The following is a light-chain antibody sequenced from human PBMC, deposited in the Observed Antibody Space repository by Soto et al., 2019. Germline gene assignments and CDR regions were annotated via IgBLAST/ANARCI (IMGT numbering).Light chain of an antibody. CDR1: QTVRNN. J-gene: IGKJ1*01. Sequence: EIVLTQSPGTLSLSPGERATLSCRASQTVRNNYLAWYQQKPGQAPRLLIYGAYNRATGIPARFRGTGSGTEFTLTISSLQSEDFAVYYCQQFENWPWTFGQGTKVDIK. V-gene: IGKV3-15*01. CDR3: QQFENWPWT. CDR2: GAY.